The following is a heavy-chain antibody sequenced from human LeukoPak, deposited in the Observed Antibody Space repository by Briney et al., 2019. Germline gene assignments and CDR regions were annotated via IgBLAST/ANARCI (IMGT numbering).Heavy chain of an antibody. Sequence: GGSLTLSCAGSGFTFGRYAMSWVRQAPGQGPEWVSVISDSGDYTSYADSVRGRFTISRDNSRNTLYLQMISLRPEDTAVYYCAKDNFIGKYCTNGVCSPFDYWGQGTLVTVSS. J-gene: IGHJ4*02. CDR2: ISDSGDYT. CDR3: AKDNFIGKYCTNGVCSPFDY. V-gene: IGHV3-23*01. CDR1: GFTFGRYA. D-gene: IGHD2-8*01.